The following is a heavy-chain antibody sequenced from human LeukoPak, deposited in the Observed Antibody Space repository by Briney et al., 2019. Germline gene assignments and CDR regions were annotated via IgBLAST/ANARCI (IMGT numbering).Heavy chain of an antibody. J-gene: IGHJ4*02. CDR3: ARAGDDFWSGYAVSD. D-gene: IGHD3-3*01. Sequence: SETLSLTCTVSGGPISSSSYYWGWIRQPPGKGLEWIGSIYYSGSTYYNPSLKSRVTISVDTSKNQFSLKLSSVTAADTAVYYCARAGDDFWSGYAVSDWGQGTLVTVSS. CDR2: IYYSGST. V-gene: IGHV4-39*07. CDR1: GGPISSSSYY.